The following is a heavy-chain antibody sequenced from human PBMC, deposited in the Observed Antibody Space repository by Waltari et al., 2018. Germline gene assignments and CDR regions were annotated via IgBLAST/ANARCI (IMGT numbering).Heavy chain of an antibody. CDR3: AVTGDFDWYFDL. J-gene: IGHJ2*01. CDR1: GYTFTGYY. D-gene: IGHD7-27*01. V-gene: IGHV1-2*06. CDR2: INPNSGGT. Sequence: QVQLVQSGAEVKKPGASVKVSCKASGYTFTGYYMHWVRQAPGQGLEWMGRINPNSGGTNDAQKFQGRVTMTRDTSISTAYMELSRLRSDDTAVYYCAVTGDFDWYFDLWGRGTLVTVSS.